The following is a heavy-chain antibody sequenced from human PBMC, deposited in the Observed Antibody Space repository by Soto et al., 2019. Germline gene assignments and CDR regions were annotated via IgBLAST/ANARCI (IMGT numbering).Heavy chain of an antibody. J-gene: IGHJ4*02. D-gene: IGHD2-2*01. CDR2: IWYDGSNK. CDR3: ASRSPALDY. V-gene: IGHV3-33*01. Sequence: VRQAPGKGLEWVAVIWYDGSNKYYADFVKGRFTISRDNSKNTLYLQMNSLRAEDTAVYYCASRSPALDYWGQGTLVTVSS.